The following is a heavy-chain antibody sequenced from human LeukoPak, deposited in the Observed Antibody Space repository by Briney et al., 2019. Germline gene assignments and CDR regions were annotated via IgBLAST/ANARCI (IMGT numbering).Heavy chain of an antibody. D-gene: IGHD5-18*01. J-gene: IGHJ3*02. CDR1: GFTFSSYG. CDR2: ISGSGGTT. Sequence: GESLRLSCAASGFTFSSYGMSWVPPATGKALEWVSSISGSGGTTYYADSVKGRFTISRDNSKNTLYLQMNRLRADDTAVYCCAKDPPTVMANAFHIWGQGTMVNVS. V-gene: IGHV3-23*01. CDR3: AKDPPTVMANAFHI.